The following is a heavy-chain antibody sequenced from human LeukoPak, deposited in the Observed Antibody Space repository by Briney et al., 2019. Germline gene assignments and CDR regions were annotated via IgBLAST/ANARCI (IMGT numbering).Heavy chain of an antibody. V-gene: IGHV4-59*08. D-gene: IGHD1-26*01. CDR3: ARQVGSYSPFDY. J-gene: IGHJ4*02. CDR2: IYYSGST. Sequence: SETLSLTCTVSGGSISPNYWSWIRQPPGKGLEWIGYIYYSGSTNYNPSLKSRVTISVDTSKNQFSLKLSSVTAADTAVYYCARQVGSYSPFDYWGQGTLVTVSS. CDR1: GGSISPNY.